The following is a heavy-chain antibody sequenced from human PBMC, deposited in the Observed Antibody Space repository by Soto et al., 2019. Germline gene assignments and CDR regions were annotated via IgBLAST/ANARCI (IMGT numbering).Heavy chain of an antibody. CDR1: GGSISSYY. CDR2: IYYSGST. D-gene: IGHD4-4*01. Sequence: PSETLSLTCTVSGGSISSYYWSWIRQPPGKGLEWIGYIYYSGSTNYNPSLKSRVTISVDTSKNQFSLKLSSVTAADTAVYYCARESGMTTVTTNYYYGMDVWGQGNTVTVS. CDR3: ARESGMTTVTTNYYYGMDV. V-gene: IGHV4-59*01. J-gene: IGHJ6*02.